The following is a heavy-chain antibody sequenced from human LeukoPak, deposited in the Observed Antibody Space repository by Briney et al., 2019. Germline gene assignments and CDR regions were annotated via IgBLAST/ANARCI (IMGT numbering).Heavy chain of an antibody. J-gene: IGHJ4*02. CDR3: ARGPNYYDSGGYYSEY. CDR1: GFTFSSYS. Sequence: GGSLRLSCAASGFTFSSYSMNWVRQAPGKGLEWVSYISSSSSTIYYADSVKGRFTISRDNAKNSLYLQMNSLRAEDTAVYYCARGPNYYDSGGYYSEYWGQGTLVTVSS. D-gene: IGHD3-22*01. V-gene: IGHV3-48*04. CDR2: ISSSSSTI.